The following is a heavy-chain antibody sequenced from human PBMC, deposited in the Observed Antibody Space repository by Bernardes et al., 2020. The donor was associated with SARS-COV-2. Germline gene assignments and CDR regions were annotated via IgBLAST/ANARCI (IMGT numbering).Heavy chain of an antibody. CDR3: AKREYYDFWSGPIDC. CDR2: VVGSGGST. V-gene: IGHV3-23*01. CDR1: GFTFSSYA. D-gene: IGHD3-3*01. Sequence: GSLRLSCAASGFTFSSYAMSWVRQAPGKGLEWVSAVVGSGGSTYYADSVKGRFSISRDNSKNTLYLQMNSLRAEDTAVYYCAKREYYDFWSGPIDCWGQGTLVTVSS. J-gene: IGHJ4*02.